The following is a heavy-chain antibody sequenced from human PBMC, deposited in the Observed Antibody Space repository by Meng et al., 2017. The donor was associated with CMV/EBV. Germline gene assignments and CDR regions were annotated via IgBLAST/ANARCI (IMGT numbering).Heavy chain of an antibody. CDR2: IYPGDSDT. CDR1: GYSFTRYW. D-gene: IGHD3-10*01. CDR3: ARHYYGSGSYSSFDY. J-gene: IGHJ4*02. Sequence: KVSCKGSGYSFTRYWIGWVRQVPGKGLEWMGMIYPGDSDTSYSPSLQGQVTISADKSTSTAYLQWSSLKSADTAMYYCARHYYGSGSYSSFDYWGQGTLVTVSS. V-gene: IGHV5-51*01.